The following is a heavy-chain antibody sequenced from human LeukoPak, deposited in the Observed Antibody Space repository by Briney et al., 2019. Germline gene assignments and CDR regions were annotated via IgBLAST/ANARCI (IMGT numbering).Heavy chain of an antibody. CDR3: ARLAAVRGFNI. V-gene: IGHV4-34*01. CDR1: GGSLSGYY. CDR2: INHSGIT. J-gene: IGHJ4*02. Sequence: MPSQTLSLTCGVNGGSLSGYYWSWIRQAQGKGPEWIGEINHSGITNYNSSLKRRVTISVDTARSQFSLKLTSVTAADTGVYYCARLAAVRGFNIRGQGTLVTVSS. D-gene: IGHD3-10*02.